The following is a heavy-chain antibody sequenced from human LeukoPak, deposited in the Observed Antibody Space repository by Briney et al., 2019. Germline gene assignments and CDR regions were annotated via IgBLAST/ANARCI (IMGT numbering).Heavy chain of an antibody. V-gene: IGHV3-23*01. D-gene: IGHD6-13*01. CDR3: ARDIEAAGLFLDY. J-gene: IGHJ4*02. CDR2: ISGNGGST. Sequence: QPGGSLRLSCAASGFTFNNYAMTWARQAPGKGLEWVSGISGNGGSTYYADSVKGRFTISRDNSKNTLFLQMNSLRAEDTAVYYCARDIEAAGLFLDYWGQGTLVTVSS. CDR1: GFTFNNYA.